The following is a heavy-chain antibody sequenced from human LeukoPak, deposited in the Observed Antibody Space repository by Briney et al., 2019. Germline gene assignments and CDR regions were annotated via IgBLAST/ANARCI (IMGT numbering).Heavy chain of an antibody. CDR2: INHSGST. CDR1: GYSISSGYY. V-gene: IGHV4-38-2*01. J-gene: IGHJ3*02. D-gene: IGHD5-18*01. Sequence: SETLSLTCAVSGYSISSGYYWGWIRQPPGKGLEWIGEINHSGSTNYNPSLKSRVTISVDTSKNQFSLKLSSVTAADTAVYYCARVGYSYGHDAFDIWGQGTMVTVSS. CDR3: ARVGYSYGHDAFDI.